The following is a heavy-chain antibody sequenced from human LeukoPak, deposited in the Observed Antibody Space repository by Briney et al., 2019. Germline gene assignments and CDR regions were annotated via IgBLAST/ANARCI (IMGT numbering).Heavy chain of an antibody. CDR2: ISSSGSYI. CDR3: ARRDYGDYGVFDY. V-gene: IGHV3-21*01. Sequence: GGSLRLSCAASGFTFSGYSMNWVRQAPGKGLEWVSCISSSGSYIYYADSVKGRFTISRDNAKNSLYLQMNSLRAEDTAVYYYARRDYGDYGVFDYWGQGTLVTVSS. J-gene: IGHJ4*02. D-gene: IGHD4-17*01. CDR1: GFTFSGYS.